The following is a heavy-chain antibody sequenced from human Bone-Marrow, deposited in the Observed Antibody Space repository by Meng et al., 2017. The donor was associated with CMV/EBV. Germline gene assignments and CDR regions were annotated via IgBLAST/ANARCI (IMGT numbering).Heavy chain of an antibody. V-gene: IGHV3-21*01. Sequence: SCAASGFTLSNYAMSWVRQAPGKGLAWVSSISSSSSYIYYADSVKGRFTISRDNAKNSLYLQMNSLRAEDTAVYYCARGVTSWYFDLWGRGTLVTVSS. CDR1: GFTLSNYA. CDR3: ARGVTSWYFDL. J-gene: IGHJ2*01. D-gene: IGHD4-11*01. CDR2: ISSSSSYI.